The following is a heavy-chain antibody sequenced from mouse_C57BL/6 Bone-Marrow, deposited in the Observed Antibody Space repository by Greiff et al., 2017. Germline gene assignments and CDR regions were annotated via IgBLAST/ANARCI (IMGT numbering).Heavy chain of an antibody. CDR2: IWSGGST. CDR3: ASPMMVTTYYYAMDY. V-gene: IGHV2-2*01. D-gene: IGHD2-3*01. J-gene: IGHJ4*01. CDR1: GFSLTSYG. Sequence: VQGVESGPGLVQPSQSLSITCTVSGFSLTSYGVHWVRQSPGKGLEWLGVIWSGGSTDYNAAFISRLSISKDNSKSQVFFKMNSLQADDTAIYYCASPMMVTTYYYAMDYWGQGTSVTVSS.